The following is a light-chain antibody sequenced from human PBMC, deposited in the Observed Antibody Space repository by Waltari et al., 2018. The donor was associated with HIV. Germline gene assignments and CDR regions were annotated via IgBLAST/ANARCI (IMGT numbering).Light chain of an antibody. CDR2: DAS. CDR1: QGMSSA. CDR3: QQFNTYPIT. Sequence: AIQLSQSPSSLSASVGDRVPITCRASQGMSSALAWFQQKHGKTPKLLIYDASSLESGVPSRFSGSGSGADFTLTISSLQPEDFATYYCQQFNTYPITFGQGTRLEIK. V-gene: IGKV1-13*02. J-gene: IGKJ5*01.